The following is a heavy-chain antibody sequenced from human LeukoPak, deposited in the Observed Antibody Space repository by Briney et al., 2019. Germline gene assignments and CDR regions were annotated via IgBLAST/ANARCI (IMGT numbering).Heavy chain of an antibody. CDR2: IYYSGST. D-gene: IGHD2-2*01. Sequence: SETLSLTCTVSGGSISSYYWSWIRQPPGKGLEWIGYIYYSGSTNYNPSLKSRVTISVDTSKNQFSLKLSSVTAADTAVYYCATMNLRSSTPDFDYWGQGTLVTVSS. CDR1: GGSISSYY. CDR3: ATMNLRSSTPDFDY. V-gene: IGHV4-59*01. J-gene: IGHJ4*02.